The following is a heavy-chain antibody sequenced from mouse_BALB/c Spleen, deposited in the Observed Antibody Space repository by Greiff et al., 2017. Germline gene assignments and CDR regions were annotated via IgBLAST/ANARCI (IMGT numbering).Heavy chain of an antibody. Sequence: DVMLVESGGGLVQPGGSRKLSCAASGFTFSSFGIHWVRQAPEKGLEWVAYISSGSSTIYYADTVKGRFTISRDNPKNTLFLQMTSLRSEDTAMYYCARRGMITTSLGAMDYWGQGTSVTVSS. D-gene: IGHD2-4*01. CDR3: ARRGMITTSLGAMDY. V-gene: IGHV5-17*02. CDR2: ISSGSSTI. J-gene: IGHJ4*01. CDR1: GFTFSSFG.